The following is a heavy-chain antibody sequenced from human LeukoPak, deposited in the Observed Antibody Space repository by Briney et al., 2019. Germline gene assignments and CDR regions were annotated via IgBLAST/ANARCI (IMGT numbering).Heavy chain of an antibody. Sequence: SETLSLTCTVSGGSISSYYWSWIRQPAGKGLEWIGRIYTSGSTNYNPSLKSRVTMSVDTSKNQFSLKLSSVTAADTAVYYCARDGRGGVGYGDYLFDYWGQGTLVTVSS. J-gene: IGHJ4*02. D-gene: IGHD4-17*01. CDR2: IYTSGST. CDR3: ARDGRGGVGYGDYLFDY. V-gene: IGHV4-4*07. CDR1: GGSISSYY.